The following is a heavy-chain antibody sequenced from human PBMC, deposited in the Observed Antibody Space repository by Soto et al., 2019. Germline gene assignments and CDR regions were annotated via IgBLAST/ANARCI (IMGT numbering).Heavy chain of an antibody. CDR3: ARDFSVTYYYGSGSSENWFDP. J-gene: IGHJ5*02. D-gene: IGHD3-10*01. CDR1: GFTFSSYS. Sequence: GGSLRLSCAASGFTFSSYSMNWVRQAPGKGLEWVSSISSSSYIYYADSVKGRFTISRDNAKNSLYLQMNSLRAEDTAVYYCARDFSVTYYYGSGSSENWFDPWGQGTLVTVSS. V-gene: IGHV3-21*01. CDR2: ISSSSYI.